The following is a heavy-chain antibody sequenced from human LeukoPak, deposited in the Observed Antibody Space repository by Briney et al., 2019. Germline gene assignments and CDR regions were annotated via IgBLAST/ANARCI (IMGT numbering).Heavy chain of an antibody. CDR2: ISSGSGTI. CDR1: GFTFSSYS. V-gene: IGHV3-48*01. Sequence: GGSLRPSCAASGFTFSSYSMNWARQAPGKGLEWVSYISSGSGTIYYADSVKGRFTISRDNAKNSLYLQMNSLRAEDTAVYYCARVSIAAAGRGSFDYWGQGTLVTVSS. D-gene: IGHD6-13*01. CDR3: ARVSIAAAGRGSFDY. J-gene: IGHJ4*02.